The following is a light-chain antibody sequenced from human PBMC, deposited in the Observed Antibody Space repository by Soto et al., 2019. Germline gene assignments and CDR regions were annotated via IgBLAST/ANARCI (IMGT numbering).Light chain of an antibody. CDR1: QSISSTY. J-gene: IGKJ1*01. CDR3: QQYGSSPT. CDR2: GAS. V-gene: IGKV3-20*01. Sequence: EIVLTQSPGTLSLSPGERATLSCRASQSISSTYLAWYQQKPGQAPRLLIYGASSRASGIPDRFSGSGSGTDFTLTISRLEPEDFAVYYCQQYGSSPTFGPGPKVDI.